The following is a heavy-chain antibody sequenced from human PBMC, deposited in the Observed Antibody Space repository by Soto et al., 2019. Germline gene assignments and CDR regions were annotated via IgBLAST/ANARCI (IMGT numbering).Heavy chain of an antibody. Sequence: PGGSLRLSCAASGFIFRDWFMSWIRQAPGKGLEWISYISKDSGRATRYADSVKGRFTISRDNAKNSLFLQMNNLTVEDTALYYCARESYDILTGYPHFGYWGQGTLVTVSS. CDR2: ISKDSGRAT. V-gene: IGHV3-11*01. J-gene: IGHJ4*02. CDR1: GFIFRDWF. D-gene: IGHD3-9*01. CDR3: ARESYDILTGYPHFGY.